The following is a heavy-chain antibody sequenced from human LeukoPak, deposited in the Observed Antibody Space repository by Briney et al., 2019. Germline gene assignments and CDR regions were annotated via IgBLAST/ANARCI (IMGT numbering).Heavy chain of an antibody. J-gene: IGHJ5*02. D-gene: IGHD2-8*01. CDR2: INHSGST. CDR1: GGSFSGYY. CDR3: AKSVYATLYNWFDP. Sequence: PSETLSLTCAVYGGSFSGYYWSWIRQPPGKGLEWIGEINHSGSTNYNPSLKSRVTISVDTSKNQFSLKLSSVTAADTAVYYCAKSVYATLYNWFDPWGQGTLVTVSS. V-gene: IGHV4-34*01.